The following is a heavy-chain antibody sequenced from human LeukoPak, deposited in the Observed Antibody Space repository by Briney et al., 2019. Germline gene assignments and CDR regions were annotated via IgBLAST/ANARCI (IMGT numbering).Heavy chain of an antibody. J-gene: IGHJ4*02. CDR2: INASGGTT. Sequence: GGSVKLSCAASGFSLNNYAMNWARQATGKGLEWVSSINASGGTTYNPDPVKRRFAISRDSAKTTLYLQINSLRAEDSAVYYCAKASSSWYSDFDYWGRGTLVTVSS. V-gene: IGHV3-23*01. D-gene: IGHD6-13*01. CDR1: GFSLNNYA. CDR3: AKASSSWYSDFDY.